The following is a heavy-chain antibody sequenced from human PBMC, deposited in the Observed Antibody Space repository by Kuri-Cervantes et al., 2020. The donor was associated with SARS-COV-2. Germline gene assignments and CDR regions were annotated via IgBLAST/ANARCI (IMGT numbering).Heavy chain of an antibody. CDR2: ISAYNGNT. V-gene: IGHV1-18*01. CDR3: AVLTGESGPYYYYYGMDV. J-gene: IGHJ6*02. D-gene: IGHD7-27*01. Sequence: ASVKVSCKASGYTFTSYGISWVRQAPGQGLEWMGWISAYNGNTNYAQKLQGRVTMTTDTSTSTAYMELRSLRSDDTAVYYCAVLTGESGPYYYYYGMDVWGQGTTVTVS. CDR1: GYTFTSYG.